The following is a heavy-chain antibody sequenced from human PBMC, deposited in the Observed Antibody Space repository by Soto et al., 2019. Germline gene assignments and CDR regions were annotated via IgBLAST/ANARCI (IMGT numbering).Heavy chain of an antibody. V-gene: IGHV1-18*01. CDR1: GYTFTSYG. CDR3: ARDIGYNWNWTPDC. J-gene: IGHJ4*02. CDR2: ISAYNGNT. D-gene: IGHD1-7*01. Sequence: GASVKVSCKASGYTFTSYGISWVRQAPGQGLEWMGWISAYNGNTNYAQKLQGRVTMTTDTSTSTAYMELRSLRSDDTAVYYCARDIGYNWNWTPDCWGQGTLVTVSS.